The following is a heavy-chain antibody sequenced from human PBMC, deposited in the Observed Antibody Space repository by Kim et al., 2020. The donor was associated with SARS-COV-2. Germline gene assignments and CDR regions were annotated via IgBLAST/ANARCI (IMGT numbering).Heavy chain of an antibody. CDR3: ARVRLWFREGWFDP. J-gene: IGHJ5*02. D-gene: IGHD3-10*01. V-gene: IGHV4-34*01. Sequence: NPSLKRRVTISVDTSKNQFSLKLSSVTAADTAVYYCARVRLWFREGWFDPWGQGTLVTVSS.